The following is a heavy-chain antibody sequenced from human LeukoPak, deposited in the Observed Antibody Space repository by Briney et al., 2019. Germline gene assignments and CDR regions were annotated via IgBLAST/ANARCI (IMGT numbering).Heavy chain of an antibody. CDR2: ISAYNGNT. V-gene: IGHV1-18*01. J-gene: IGHJ6*02. CDR3: ARDNIGSSSWYDYYYGMYV. CDR1: GYTFTSYG. D-gene: IGHD6-13*01. Sequence: ASVKVSCKASGYTFTSYGISWVRQAPGQGLEWMGWISAYNGNTNYARKLQGRVTMTTDTSTSTAYMELRSLRSDDTAVYYCARDNIGSSSWYDYYYGMYVWGQGTTVTVSS.